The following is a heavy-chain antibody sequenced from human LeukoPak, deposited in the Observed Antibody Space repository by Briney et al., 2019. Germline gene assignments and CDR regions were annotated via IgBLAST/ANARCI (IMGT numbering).Heavy chain of an antibody. V-gene: IGHV1-69*01. CDR2: IIPIFGTA. CDR3: AREGAVAGTRYFVY. Sequence: SVKVSCKASGGTFSSYAISWVRQAPGQGLEWMGGIIPIFGTANYAQKFQGRVTITADESTSTAYMELSSLRSEDTAVYYCAREGAVAGTRYFVYWGQGTLVTVSS. D-gene: IGHD6-19*01. CDR1: GGTFSSYA. J-gene: IGHJ4*02.